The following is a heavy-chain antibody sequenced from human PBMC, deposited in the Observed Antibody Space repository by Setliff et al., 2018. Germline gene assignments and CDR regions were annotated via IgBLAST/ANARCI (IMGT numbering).Heavy chain of an antibody. D-gene: IGHD3-22*01. CDR1: GYSFTSYW. CDR2: IYPGDSDT. CDR3: ARESYDSSGYIYYFDY. J-gene: IGHJ4*02. V-gene: IGHV5-51*01. Sequence: GESLKISCKGSGYSFTSYWIGWVRQMPGKGLEWVGIIYPGDSDTKYSPSFQGQVTISADKSISTAYLQWSGLKASDTAMYYCARESYDSSGYIYYFDYWGQGTLVTVSS.